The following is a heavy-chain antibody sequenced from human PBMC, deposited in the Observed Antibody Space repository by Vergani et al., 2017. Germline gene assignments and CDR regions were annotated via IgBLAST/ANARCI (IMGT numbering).Heavy chain of an antibody. J-gene: IGHJ3*02. D-gene: IGHD3-22*01. CDR2: IYPGDSDT. Sequence: EVQLVQSGAVVKKPGESLKISCKGSGYSFTSYWIGWVRQMPGKGLEWMGIIYPGDSDTRYSPSFQGQVTISADKSISTAYLQWSSLKASDTAMYYCAGYYDSRGYYYGVQGRAFDIWGQGTMVTVSS. CDR3: AGYYDSRGYYYGVQGRAFDI. CDR1: GYSFTSYW. V-gene: IGHV5-51*03.